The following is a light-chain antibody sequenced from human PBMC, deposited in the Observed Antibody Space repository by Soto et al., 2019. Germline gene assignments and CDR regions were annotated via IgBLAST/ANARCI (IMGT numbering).Light chain of an antibody. Sequence: DIQMTQSPSSVSASVGDRVTITCRASQAIDSWLAWYQQKPGEAPKLLIFTGSLLHSGVPPRFSGSGSGTDFTLTISSLQPEDFATYYCQQTLSLPPTFGQGTRWIS. CDR2: TGS. CDR1: QAIDSW. J-gene: IGKJ1*01. CDR3: QQTLSLPPT. V-gene: IGKV1-12*01.